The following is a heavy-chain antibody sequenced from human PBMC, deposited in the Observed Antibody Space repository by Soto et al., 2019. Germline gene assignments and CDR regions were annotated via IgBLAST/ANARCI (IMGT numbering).Heavy chain of an antibody. Sequence: QVQLVESGGGVVQPGRSLRLSCAASGFTFSSYAMHWVRQAPGKGLEWVAVISYDGSNKYYADSVKGRFTISRDNSKNTLYLQMNRLRAEDTAVSYCARSFWALGYCTTGVCHPEAYWGQGTLVTVSS. J-gene: IGHJ4*02. CDR3: ARSFWALGYCTTGVCHPEAY. CDR1: GFTFSSYA. D-gene: IGHD2-8*01. CDR2: ISYDGSNK. V-gene: IGHV3-30-3*01.